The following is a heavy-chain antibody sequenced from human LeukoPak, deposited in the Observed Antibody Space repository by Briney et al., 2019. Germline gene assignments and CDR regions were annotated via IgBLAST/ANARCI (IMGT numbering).Heavy chain of an antibody. CDR1: GYSFTSYW. Sequence: GESLKISCKGSGYSFTSYWIGWVRQMPGKGLEWMGIIYPGDSDTRYSPSFQGQVTISADKSISTAYLQWSSLKASDTAMYYCARPSYYYDRSGYYSLDAFDIWGQGTMVTVSS. V-gene: IGHV5-51*01. CDR2: IYPGDSDT. CDR3: ARPSYYYDRSGYYSLDAFDI. J-gene: IGHJ3*02. D-gene: IGHD3-22*01.